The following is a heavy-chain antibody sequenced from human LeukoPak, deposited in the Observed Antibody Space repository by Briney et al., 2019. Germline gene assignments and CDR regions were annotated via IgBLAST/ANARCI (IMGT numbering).Heavy chain of an antibody. CDR1: GYTFTSYG. D-gene: IGHD2-21*02. Sequence: ASVKVSCKASGYTFTSYGISWVRQAPGQGLEWMGWISAYNGNTNYAQKLQGRVTMTTDTSTSTAYMELRSLRSDDTAVYYCARDPAKNCCGDCSPSNWFDPWGQGTLVTVSS. CDR3: ARDPAKNCCGDCSPSNWFDP. J-gene: IGHJ5*02. V-gene: IGHV1-18*01. CDR2: ISAYNGNT.